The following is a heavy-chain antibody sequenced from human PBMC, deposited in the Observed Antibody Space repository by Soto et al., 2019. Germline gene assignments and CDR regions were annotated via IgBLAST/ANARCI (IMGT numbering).Heavy chain of an antibody. CDR1: GGSISSSSYY. Sequence: SETLSLTCTVSGGSISSSSYYWGWIRQPPGKGLEWIGSIYYSGSTYYNPSLKSRVTISVDTSKNQFSLKLSSVTAADTAVYYCARQRWRYNYSLTDNWFDPWGQGTLVTVSS. V-gene: IGHV4-39*01. CDR2: IYYSGST. CDR3: ARQRWRYNYSLTDNWFDP. D-gene: IGHD5-12*01. J-gene: IGHJ5*02.